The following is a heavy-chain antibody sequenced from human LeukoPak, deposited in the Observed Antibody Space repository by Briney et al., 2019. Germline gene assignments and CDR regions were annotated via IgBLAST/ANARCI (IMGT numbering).Heavy chain of an antibody. CDR3: ARRAGSYFNWFDP. J-gene: IGHJ5*02. Sequence: GESLELSCKGSGYSFTNYWLGWVRQMPGKGLEWMGIIYPGDSDTRYSPSFQGQVTISADKSISTAYLQWSSLKASDTAMYYCARRAGSYFNWFDPWGQGTLVTVSS. CDR2: IYPGDSDT. D-gene: IGHD3-10*01. CDR1: GYSFTNYW. V-gene: IGHV5-51*01.